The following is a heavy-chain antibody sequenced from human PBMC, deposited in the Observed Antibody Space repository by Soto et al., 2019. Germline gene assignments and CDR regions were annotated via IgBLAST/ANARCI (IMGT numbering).Heavy chain of an antibody. Sequence: GGSLRLSCAASGFTFNDYYMDWVRQAPGKGLEWVGRSRNKAKKYSTDYAASVRGRFTVSRDDSKNSLYLDMNSLKTEDTAVYFCTRMVDSAFWGQGTLVTVSS. CDR3: TRMVDSAF. CDR1: GFTFNDYY. V-gene: IGHV3-72*01. D-gene: IGHD1-26*01. J-gene: IGHJ4*02. CDR2: SRNKAKKYST.